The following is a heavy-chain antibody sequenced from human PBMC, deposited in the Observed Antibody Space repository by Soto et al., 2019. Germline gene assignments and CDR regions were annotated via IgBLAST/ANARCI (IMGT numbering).Heavy chain of an antibody. Sequence: SETLSRTCAVSGGSMSSGGYSWSWIRQPPGKGLEWIGYIYHSGSTYYNPSLKSRVTISVDRSKNQFSLKLSSVTAADTAVYSCARRETLHRDYDYWGQGTLVTVSS. J-gene: IGHJ4*02. CDR3: ARRETLHRDYDY. V-gene: IGHV4-30-2*01. CDR2: IYHSGST. CDR1: GGSMSSGGYS. D-gene: IGHD5-12*01.